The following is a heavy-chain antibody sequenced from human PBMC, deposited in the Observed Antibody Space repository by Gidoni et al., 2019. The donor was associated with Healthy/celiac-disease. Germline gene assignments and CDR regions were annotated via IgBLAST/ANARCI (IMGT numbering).Heavy chain of an antibody. CDR3: ATDLNVDGKWGLHH. V-gene: IGHV1-24*01. D-gene: IGHD1-26*01. CDR2: FDPEDGET. J-gene: IGHJ1*01. Sequence: QVQLVQSGAEVKQPGASVKVSCKVSGYTLTALSMHWVRQAPGKGLEWMGGFDPEDGETIYAQKFQGRVTMTEDTSTDTAYMELSSLRSEDTAVYYCATDLNVDGKWGLHHWGQGTLVTVSS. CDR1: GYTLTALS.